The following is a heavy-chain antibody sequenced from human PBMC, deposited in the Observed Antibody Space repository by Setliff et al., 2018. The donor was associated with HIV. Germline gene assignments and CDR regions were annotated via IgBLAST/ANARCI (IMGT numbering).Heavy chain of an antibody. CDR2: VYYSGST. CDR3: AKDRSGSYRTFDY. Sequence: SETLSLTCTVSGASSIYFWGWIRQPPGKGLEWIGSVYYSGSTYYNPSLKSRVTISMDTSKNQFSLKLSSVTAADTAVYYCAKDRSGSYRTFDYWGPGILVTVSS. J-gene: IGHJ4*02. V-gene: IGHV4-39*07. CDR1: GASSIYF. D-gene: IGHD1-26*01.